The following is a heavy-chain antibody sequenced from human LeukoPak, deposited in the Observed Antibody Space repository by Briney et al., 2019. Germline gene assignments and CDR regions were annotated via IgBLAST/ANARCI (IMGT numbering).Heavy chain of an antibody. CDR2: INHSGIR. J-gene: IGHJ4*02. CDR3: ARRYCSDGSCFSEEY. V-gene: IGHV4-34*01. CDR1: GGSFSGHY. D-gene: IGHD2-15*01. Sequence: SETLSLTCAVYGGSFSGHYWSWIRQPPGGGLEWIGEINHSGIRNYNPSLQSRVTMPVDTSKNQFSLKVTSMTAADSAMYYCARRYCSDGSCFSEEYWGQGTPVTVSS.